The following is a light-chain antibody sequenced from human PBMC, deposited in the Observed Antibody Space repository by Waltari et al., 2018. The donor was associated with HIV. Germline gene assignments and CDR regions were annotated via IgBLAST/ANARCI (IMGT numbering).Light chain of an antibody. V-gene: IGKV3-15*01. CDR1: QSINTA. CDR2: DVS. CDR3: QQYKQLPPYI. Sequence: EIVMTQSPATLSVSPGERATLSCRASQSINTALAWYQQKHGQAPRLLIYDVSTRATGVPTRFSGGGSGTEFTLTISSLQSEDFGVYYCQQYKQLPPYIFGQGTKLEI. J-gene: IGKJ2*01.